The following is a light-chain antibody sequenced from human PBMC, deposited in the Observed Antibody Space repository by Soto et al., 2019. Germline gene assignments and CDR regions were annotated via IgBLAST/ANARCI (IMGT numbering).Light chain of an antibody. Sequence: ETVLMQSPGTLSLSPGDRATLSCRASQNVYSNFVGCYQQRPGQAPRLLIYGTSTRATDIPDRFSGSGSGTDFTLTISRLEPDDFAVYSCHQYGNSPLTFGPGTKV. CDR1: QNVYSNF. CDR3: HQYGNSPLT. CDR2: GTS. J-gene: IGKJ3*01. V-gene: IGKV3-20*01.